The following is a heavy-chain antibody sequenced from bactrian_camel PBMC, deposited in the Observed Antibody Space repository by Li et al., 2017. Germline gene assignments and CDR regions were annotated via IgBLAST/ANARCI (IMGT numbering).Heavy chain of an antibody. Sequence: LVESGGGLVQPGGSLRLSCVASGFTCDGSEMVWFRQAPGNECELVSTISCDGDTYYADSVKGRFAISQDNAENTLTLQMNGLKSEDTAMYYCAAVRARSSSVCAALNGKPSAYIYFGQGTQVTVS. J-gene: IGHJ4*01. V-gene: IGHV3S67*01. CDR2: ISCDGDT. D-gene: IGHD2*01. CDR1: GFTCDGSE.